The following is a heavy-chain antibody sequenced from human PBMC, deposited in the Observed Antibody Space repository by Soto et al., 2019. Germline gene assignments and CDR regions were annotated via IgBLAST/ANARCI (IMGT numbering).Heavy chain of an antibody. CDR1: GFTFSSYW. D-gene: IGHD5-12*01. J-gene: IGHJ4*02. V-gene: IGHV3-7*01. CDR2: IKQDGSEK. Sequence: EVQLVESGGGLVQPGGSLRLSCAASGFTFSSYWMSWVRQAPGKGLEWVANIKQDGSEKYYVYSVKGRFTISRDNAKNSLYLQMNSLRAEDTAVYYCASDRSKYSGYELLFDYWGQGTLVTVSS. CDR3: ASDRSKYSGYELLFDY.